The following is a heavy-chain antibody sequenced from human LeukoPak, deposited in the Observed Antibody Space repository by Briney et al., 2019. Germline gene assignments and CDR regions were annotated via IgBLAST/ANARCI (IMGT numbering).Heavy chain of an antibody. V-gene: IGHV4-39*01. D-gene: IGHD3-22*01. Sequence: SETLSLTCTVSGGSITSSSYYWAWIRQPPGKGLEWIGSLYYSGTTYYSPSLKSRVTISVDTSKYQFSLELSSVTAADTAVYYCARRVDYYDSKHYFDPWGQGTLVTVSS. CDR2: LYYSGTT. CDR1: GGSITSSSYY. J-gene: IGHJ5*02. CDR3: ARRVDYYDSKHYFDP.